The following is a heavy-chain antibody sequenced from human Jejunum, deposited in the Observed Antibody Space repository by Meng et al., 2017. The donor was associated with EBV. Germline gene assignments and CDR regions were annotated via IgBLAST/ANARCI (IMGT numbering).Heavy chain of an antibody. Sequence: EVQLVESGGALVQPGGSLRLSCAASGFTFSTYWMHWVRQAPGKGLVWISRINENGRTTTYADSVKGRFTISRDNTKNTLYLQMNSLRAEDTAVYFCSRDLAGPYDDWGQGTLVTVS. CDR2: INENGRTT. V-gene: IGHV3-74*01. CDR3: SRDLAGPYDD. CDR1: GFTFSTYW. J-gene: IGHJ4*02.